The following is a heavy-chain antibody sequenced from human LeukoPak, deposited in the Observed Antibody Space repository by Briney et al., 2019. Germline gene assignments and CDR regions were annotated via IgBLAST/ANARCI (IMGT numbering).Heavy chain of an antibody. Sequence: GASVKVSCKASGGTFSSYAISWVRQAPGQGLEWMGGIIPIFGTANYAQKFQGRVTITADESTSTAYMVLSSLRSEDTAVYYCARHSTDYIMFDYWGQGTLVTVSS. CDR1: GGTFSSYA. CDR3: ARHSTDYIMFDY. D-gene: IGHD4-11*01. J-gene: IGHJ4*02. CDR2: IIPIFGTA. V-gene: IGHV1-69*01.